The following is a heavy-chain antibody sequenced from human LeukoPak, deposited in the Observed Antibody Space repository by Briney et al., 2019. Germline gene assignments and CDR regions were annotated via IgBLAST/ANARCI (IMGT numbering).Heavy chain of an antibody. J-gene: IGHJ4*02. CDR1: GHTFSTYD. CDR3: ARGKRGYSYGYRFDY. Sequence: SVKVSCKASGHTFSTYDINWVRQATGQGLEWMGGIIPIFGTANYAQKFQGRVTITADESTSTAYMELSSLRSEDAAVYYCARGKRGYSYGYRFDYWGQGTLVTVSS. D-gene: IGHD5-18*01. CDR2: IIPIFGTA. V-gene: IGHV1-69*13.